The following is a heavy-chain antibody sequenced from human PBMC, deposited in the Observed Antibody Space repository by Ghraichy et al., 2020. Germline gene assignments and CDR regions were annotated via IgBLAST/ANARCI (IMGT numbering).Heavy chain of an antibody. CDR2: IDTNKVNT. CDR3: ARDPGRSGNYPSPFDY. CDR1: GYKFSTYG. V-gene: IGHV1-18*01. Sequence: VKVSCKSAGYKFSTYGISWVRQAPGQGLEWMGWIDTNKVNTNYAQKFQRRVTMTVDTSTSTSYMELKSLTSDDTAVYFCARDPGRSGNYPSPFDYWGQGTLVTVSS. D-gene: IGHD1-7*01. J-gene: IGHJ4*02.